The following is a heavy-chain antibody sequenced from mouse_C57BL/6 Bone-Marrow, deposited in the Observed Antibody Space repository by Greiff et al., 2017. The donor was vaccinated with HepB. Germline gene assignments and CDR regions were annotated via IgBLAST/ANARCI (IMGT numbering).Heavy chain of an antibody. Sequence: EVHLVESGGDLVKPGGSLKLSCAASGFTFSSYGMSWVRQTPDKRLEWVATISSGGSYTYYPDSVKGRFTISRDNAKNTLYLQMSSLKSEDTAMYYCERHGSPFITTVVADYWGQGTTLTVSS. D-gene: IGHD1-1*01. CDR3: ERHGSPFITTVVADY. V-gene: IGHV5-6*01. CDR2: ISSGGSYT. J-gene: IGHJ2*01. CDR1: GFTFSSYG.